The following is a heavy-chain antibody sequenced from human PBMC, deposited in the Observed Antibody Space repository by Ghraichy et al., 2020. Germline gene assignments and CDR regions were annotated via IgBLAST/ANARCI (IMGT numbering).Heavy chain of an antibody. J-gene: IGHJ4*02. Sequence: GGSLRLSCAASGITLSSYWMSWVRQAPGKGLEWVANINQDGSVRNYVGSLKGRLTISRDNAKNSLYLQMSALRAEDTAVYYCASHNDWKFDDWGQGALVTVSS. V-gene: IGHV3-7*02. D-gene: IGHD1-1*01. CDR3: ASHNDWKFDD. CDR2: INQDGSVR. CDR1: GITLSSYW.